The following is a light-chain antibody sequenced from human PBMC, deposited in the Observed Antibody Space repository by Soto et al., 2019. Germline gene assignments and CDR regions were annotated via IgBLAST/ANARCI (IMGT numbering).Light chain of an antibody. J-gene: IGLJ1*01. CDR1: SSDLAIYNY. CDR2: QVT. Sequence: QSVLTQPASVSGSPGQSITISCTGTSSDLAIYNYVSWYQQQPGKAPKLMIYQVTNRPSGVSNRFSGSKSGNTASLTISGIQAEDEGDYYCGSITRSSTSVFGTGTKVTFL. V-gene: IGLV2-14*01. CDR3: GSITRSSTSV.